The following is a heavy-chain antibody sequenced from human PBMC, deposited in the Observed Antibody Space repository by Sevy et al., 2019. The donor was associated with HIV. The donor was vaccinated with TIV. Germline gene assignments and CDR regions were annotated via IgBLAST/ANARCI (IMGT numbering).Heavy chain of an antibody. D-gene: IGHD3-22*01. CDR1: GGYIRNSEFY. CDR2: VYHYGTT. V-gene: IGHV4-39*01. J-gene: IGHJ2*01. Sequence: SETLSLTCTVSGGYIRNSEFYWDWIRQPPGKGLEWIGTVYHYGTTYYSPSFKSRVTMSVDTSKNQFSLSLKSVTAADTDVYYCASRGTLIVGSTKHSHFDLWGRGTLVTVSS. CDR3: ASRGTLIVGSTKHSHFDL.